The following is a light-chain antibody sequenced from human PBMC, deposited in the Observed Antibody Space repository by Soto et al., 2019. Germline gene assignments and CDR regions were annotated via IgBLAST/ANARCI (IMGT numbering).Light chain of an antibody. V-gene: IGKV1-27*01. CDR1: QGISNH. CDR2: AAS. Sequence: DIQMTQSPSSLSASVGDRVTIPCRASQGISNHLAWYQQKPGKLPKLLVYAASTLQSGVPSRFSGSGSGTDFTLTISSLQPEDVATYYCQKYNSAPPWTFGQGTNVEIK. CDR3: QKYNSAPPWT. J-gene: IGKJ1*01.